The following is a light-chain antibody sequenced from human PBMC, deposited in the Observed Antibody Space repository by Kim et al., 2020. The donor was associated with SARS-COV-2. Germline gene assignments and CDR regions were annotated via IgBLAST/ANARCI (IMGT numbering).Light chain of an antibody. CDR2: SSI. CDR1: SSNIGSNN. CDR3: ATWDDSLNGWV. V-gene: IGLV1-44*01. Sequence: GQRVTISCSGSSSNIGSNNVYWYQQFPGTAPKLLVYSSIQRPSRVPDRFSGSKSGTSASLAISGLQSEDEAYYYCATWDDSLNGWVFGGGTQLTVL. J-gene: IGLJ3*02.